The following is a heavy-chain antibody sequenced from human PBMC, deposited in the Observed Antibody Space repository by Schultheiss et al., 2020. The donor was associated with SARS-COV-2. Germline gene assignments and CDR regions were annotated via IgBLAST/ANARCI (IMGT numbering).Heavy chain of an antibody. CDR1: GFTFSDYY. D-gene: IGHD2-15*01. CDR3: ARDQVPVVAATPGY. CDR2: ISSSGNTI. V-gene: IGHV3-11*01. J-gene: IGHJ4*02. Sequence: GGSLRLSCAASGFTFSDYYMSWIRQAPGKGLEWLSYISSSGNTIYYADSVKGRFTISRDNAKNSLYLQMNSLRAEDTAVYYCARDQVPVVAATPGYWGQGTLVTVSS.